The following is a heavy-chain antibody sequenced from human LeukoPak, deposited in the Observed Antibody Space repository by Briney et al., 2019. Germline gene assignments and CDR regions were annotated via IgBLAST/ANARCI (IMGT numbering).Heavy chain of an antibody. V-gene: IGHV3-30-3*01. CDR1: GFTFSSYA. CDR2: ISYDGCNK. Sequence: GGSLRLSCAASGFTFSSYAMHWVRQAPGKGLEWVAVISYDGCNKYYADSVKGRFTISRDNSKNTLYLQMNSLRAEDTAVYYCARDLLATNYDILTGYSGGGFDYWGQGTLVTVSS. D-gene: IGHD3-9*01. CDR3: ARDLLATNYDILTGYSGGGFDY. J-gene: IGHJ4*02.